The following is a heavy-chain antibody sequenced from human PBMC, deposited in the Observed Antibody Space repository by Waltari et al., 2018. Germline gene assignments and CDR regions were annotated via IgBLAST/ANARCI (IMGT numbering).Heavy chain of an antibody. CDR2: ISYDGSNK. Sequence: QVQLVESGGGVVQPGRSLRLSCAASGFTFSSYGLHWVRQAPGTGLEWVAVISYDGSNKYYADSVKGRFTISRDNSKNTLYLQMNSLRAEDTAVYYCAKAREPSAARADMDVWGKGTTVTVSS. CDR3: AKAREPSAARADMDV. D-gene: IGHD6-6*01. CDR1: GFTFSSYG. V-gene: IGHV3-30*18. J-gene: IGHJ6*03.